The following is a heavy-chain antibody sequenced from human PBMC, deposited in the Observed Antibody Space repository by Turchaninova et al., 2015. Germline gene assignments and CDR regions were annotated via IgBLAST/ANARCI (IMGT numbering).Heavy chain of an antibody. CDR1: GFTFGDDV. Sequence: VQLLESGGGLVHPRRAVSGSIQGCGFTFGDDVFRWVLQAPGKVLEWVCFIRSKAYGCTTEYSAAEKGRFTISRDDSKSIAYLQINSLRSEDTAVYYCCRSNRWYDAFDIWGQGTMVTVSS. CDR3: CRSNRWYDAFDI. V-gene: IGHV3-49*04. J-gene: IGHJ3*02. CDR2: IRSKAYGCTT. D-gene: IGHD6-13*01.